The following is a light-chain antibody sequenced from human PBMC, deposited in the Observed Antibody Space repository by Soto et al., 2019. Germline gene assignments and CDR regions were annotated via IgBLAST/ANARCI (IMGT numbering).Light chain of an antibody. CDR1: QSVSSY. Sequence: EIVLTQSPATLSSFPGDRVTLSCRASQSVSSYLAWYQQKPGQAPRLLIYDASTRATGIPARFSGSGSGTEFTLTISSLQSKDFAVYYCQQYSNWHPLTFGGGTKVDIK. CDR3: QQYSNWHPLT. J-gene: IGKJ4*01. CDR2: DAS. V-gene: IGKV3D-15*01.